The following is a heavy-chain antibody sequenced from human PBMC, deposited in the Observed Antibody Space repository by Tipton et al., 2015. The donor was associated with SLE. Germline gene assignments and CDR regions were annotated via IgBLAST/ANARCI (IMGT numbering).Heavy chain of an antibody. Sequence: TLSLTCTVSGGSISSYYWSWIRQPPGKGLEWIGYIYYSGSTNYNPSLKSRVTISVDTSKNQFSLKLSSVTAADTAVYYCASRIKDISGYSTWGQGTLVTVSS. V-gene: IGHV4-59*12. CDR2: IYYSGST. CDR1: GGSISSYY. CDR3: ASRIKDISGYST. D-gene: IGHD3-22*01. J-gene: IGHJ5*02.